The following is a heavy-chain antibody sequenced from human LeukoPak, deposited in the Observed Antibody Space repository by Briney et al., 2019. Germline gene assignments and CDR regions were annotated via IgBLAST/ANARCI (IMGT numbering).Heavy chain of an antibody. CDR3: ARAGDYGSGSCAFDM. V-gene: IGHV3-74*01. D-gene: IGHD3-10*01. CDR2: IRSDGST. Sequence: GGSLRLSCAASGFTFSSYWMHWVRQAPGKGLVWVSRIRSDGSTTSAASVKGRFTIFRDNAKNPLYMHMNSPRAEDTALYYCARAGDYGSGSCAFDMWSQGTMVTVSS. CDR1: GFTFSSYW. J-gene: IGHJ3*02.